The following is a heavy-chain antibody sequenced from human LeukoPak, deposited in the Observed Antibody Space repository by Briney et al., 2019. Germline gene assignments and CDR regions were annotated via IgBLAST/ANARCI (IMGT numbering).Heavy chain of an antibody. CDR1: GYTFTSYY. V-gene: IGHV1-2*02. Sequence: GASVKVSCKPSGYTFTSYYIHWVRQAPGQGLEWMGWINPNSGGTDYAQKFQGRVTMTRDTSINTAYMELSILKSDDSAVYYCARVLPDGFFPLEYWGQGTLVTVSS. D-gene: IGHD5-24*01. J-gene: IGHJ4*02. CDR2: INPNSGGT. CDR3: ARVLPDGFFPLEY.